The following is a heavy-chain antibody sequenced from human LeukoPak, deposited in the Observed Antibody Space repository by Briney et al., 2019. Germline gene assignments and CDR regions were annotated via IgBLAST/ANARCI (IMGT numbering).Heavy chain of an antibody. CDR2: IYYSGST. D-gene: IGHD5-24*01. CDR3: ARGVRWLQLSYFDY. J-gene: IGHJ4*02. V-gene: IGHV4-31*03. CDR1: GGSISSGGHY. Sequence: SETLSLTRTVSGGSISSGGHYWSWLRQLPGKGLEWIGYIYYSGSTYYNPSLKSRVTISVDTSKNQFSLKLSSVTAADTAVYYCARGVRWLQLSYFDYWGQGTLVTVSS.